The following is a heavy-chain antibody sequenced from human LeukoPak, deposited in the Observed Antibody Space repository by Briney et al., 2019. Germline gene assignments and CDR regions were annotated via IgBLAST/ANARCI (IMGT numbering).Heavy chain of an antibody. J-gene: IGHJ4*02. CDR2: INPNSGGT. CDR3: ARDSEAAAGTGGYYFDY. D-gene: IGHD6-13*01. V-gene: IGHV1-2*02. CDR1: GYTFTGYY. Sequence: ASVKVSCKASGYTFTGYYMHWVRQAPGQGPEWMGWINPNSGGTNYAQKFQGRVTMTRDTSISTAYMELSRLRSGDTAVYYCARDSEAAAGTGGYYFDYWGQGTLVTVSS.